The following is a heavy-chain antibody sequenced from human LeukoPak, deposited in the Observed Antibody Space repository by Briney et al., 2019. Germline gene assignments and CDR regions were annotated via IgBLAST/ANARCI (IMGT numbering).Heavy chain of an antibody. Sequence: GGSLRLSCAASGFTFSSYAMHWVRQAPGKGLEWVAVISYDGSNKYYADSVKGRFTISRDNSKNTLYLQMNSLRAEDTAVYYCARDSVTMVRGVIMRYFDYWGQGTLVTVSS. CDR3: ARDSVTMVRGVIMRYFDY. V-gene: IGHV3-30-3*01. J-gene: IGHJ4*02. D-gene: IGHD3-10*01. CDR2: ISYDGSNK. CDR1: GFTFSSYA.